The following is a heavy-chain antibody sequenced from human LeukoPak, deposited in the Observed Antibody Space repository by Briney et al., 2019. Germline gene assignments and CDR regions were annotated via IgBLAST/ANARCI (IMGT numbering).Heavy chain of an antibody. CDR2: INHSGST. V-gene: IGHV4-39*07. CDR3: ARRGLRNDY. CDR1: GSSISSSGFY. J-gene: IGHJ4*02. Sequence: SETLSLTCTASGSSISSSGFYWGWIRQPPGKGLEWIGEINHSGSTNYNPSLKSRVTISVDTSKNQFSLKLSSVTAADTAVYYCARRGLRNDYWGQGTLVTVSS. D-gene: IGHD3-10*01.